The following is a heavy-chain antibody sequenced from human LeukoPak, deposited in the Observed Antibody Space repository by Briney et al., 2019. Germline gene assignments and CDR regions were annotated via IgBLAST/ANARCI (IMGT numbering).Heavy chain of an antibody. J-gene: IGHJ2*01. D-gene: IGHD3-22*01. Sequence: ASVKVSCKASGFTFRNYGMHWVRQAPGQRLEWMGWINPTNEKTKYSEKFQGRVTISRDTGASTVYMELSSLRSEDTAVYYCARDHRTESDGYYFVNELWYFDLWGRGTLVSVSS. CDR1: GFTFRNYG. CDR2: INPTNEKT. V-gene: IGHV1-3*01. CDR3: ARDHRTESDGYYFVNELWYFDL.